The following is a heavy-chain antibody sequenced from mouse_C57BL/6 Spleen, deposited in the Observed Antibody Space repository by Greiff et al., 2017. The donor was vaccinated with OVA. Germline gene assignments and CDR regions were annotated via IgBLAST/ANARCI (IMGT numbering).Heavy chain of an antibody. CDR1: GFSFNPYA. CDR3: VRHWDYGGYYFDY. D-gene: IGHD2-4*01. CDR2: IRSKSNNYAT. J-gene: IGHJ2*01. Sequence: EVQLVESGGGLVQPKGSLKLSCAASGFSFNPYAMNWVRQAPGKGLEWVARIRSKSNNYATYYADSVKDRFTISRDDSESMLYLQMNNLKTEDTAMYYCVRHWDYGGYYFDYWGQGTTLTVSS. V-gene: IGHV10-1*01.